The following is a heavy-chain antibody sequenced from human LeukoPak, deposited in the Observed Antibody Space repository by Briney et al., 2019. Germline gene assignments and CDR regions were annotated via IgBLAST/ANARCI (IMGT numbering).Heavy chain of an antibody. CDR3: ARDLAYSRLDY. CDR2: INPDGNKK. D-gene: IGHD5-18*01. J-gene: IGHJ4*02. CDR1: GLTFSSSW. Sequence: GGSLRLSCAVSGLTFSSSWMDWVRQAPGKGLEWVASINPDGNKKYSADSVKGRFTISRDNAENSLYLQMNSLRVEDTAFHYCARDLAYSRLDYWGQGMLVTVSS. V-gene: IGHV3-7*01.